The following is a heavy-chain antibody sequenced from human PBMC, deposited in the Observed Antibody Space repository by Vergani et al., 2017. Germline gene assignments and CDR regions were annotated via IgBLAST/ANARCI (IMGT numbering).Heavy chain of an antibody. Sequence: QVQLQESGPGLVKPSETLSLTCTVSGGSISSHYWGWIRQPPGKGLEWIGSIYYSGSTYYNPSLKSRVTISVDTSKNQFSLKLRSVTAADTAVYYCAREGPYNSSSLHGAFDIWGQGTMVTVSS. D-gene: IGHD6-6*01. V-gene: IGHV4-39*07. CDR2: IYYSGST. CDR3: AREGPYNSSSLHGAFDI. CDR1: GGSISSHY. J-gene: IGHJ3*02.